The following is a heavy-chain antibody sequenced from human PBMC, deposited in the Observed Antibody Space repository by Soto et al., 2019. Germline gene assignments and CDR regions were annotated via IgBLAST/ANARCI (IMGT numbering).Heavy chain of an antibody. Sequence: QVQLVQSGAEVKKPGASVKVSCKASGYTFTSYDINWVRQATGQGLEYLGWMNPNSGNTGYVQKFQGRVTMTRDTSISTPYMELSSLRSEDTAVYYCARGIKYCDYSRRFDPCGQGTLATVSS. V-gene: IGHV1-8*01. CDR2: MNPNSGNT. D-gene: IGHD3-16*01. CDR1: GYTFTSYD. J-gene: IGHJ5*02. CDR3: ARGIKYCDYSRRFDP.